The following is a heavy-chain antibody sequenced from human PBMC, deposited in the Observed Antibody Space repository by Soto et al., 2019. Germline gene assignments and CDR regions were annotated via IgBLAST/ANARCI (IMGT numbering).Heavy chain of an antibody. V-gene: IGHV3-7*01. CDR2: IKQDGSEK. J-gene: IGHJ4*02. Sequence: GGSLRLSCAASGFTFSSYWMSWVRQAPGKGLEWVVNIKQDGSEKYYVDSVKGRFTISRDNAKNSLYLQMNSLRAEDTAVYYCARGGDSSGWYYFDYWGQGTLVTVSS. D-gene: IGHD6-19*01. CDR1: GFTFSSYW. CDR3: ARGGDSSGWYYFDY.